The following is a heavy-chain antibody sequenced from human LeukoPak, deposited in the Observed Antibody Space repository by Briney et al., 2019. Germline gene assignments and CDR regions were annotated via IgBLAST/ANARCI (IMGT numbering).Heavy chain of an antibody. CDR2: INPNSGGT. J-gene: IGHJ4*02. CDR3: ARGVIAAMEYYFDY. Sequence: ASVKVSCKASGYTFTGYYMHWVRQAPGQGLEWMGWINPNSGGTNYAQKFQGRVTMTRDTSISTAYMELSRLRSDDTAVYYCARGVIAAMEYYFDYWGQGTLVTVSS. CDR1: GYTFTGYY. D-gene: IGHD5-18*01. V-gene: IGHV1-2*02.